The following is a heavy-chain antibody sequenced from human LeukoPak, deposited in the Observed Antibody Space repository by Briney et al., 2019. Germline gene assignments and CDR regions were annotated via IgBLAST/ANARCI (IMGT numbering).Heavy chain of an antibody. V-gene: IGHV3-23*01. Sequence: GGSLRLSCAASGFTFSSYAVRWVRQAPGEWLGWVSSISGSGGSTYYADSVKGRFTISRDNSKNTPYLQMNSLRAEDTAVYYCAKDWEQQLAFDYRGQGTLVTVSS. CDR1: GFTFSSYA. CDR3: AKDWEQQLAFDY. J-gene: IGHJ4*02. CDR2: ISGSGGST. D-gene: IGHD6-13*01.